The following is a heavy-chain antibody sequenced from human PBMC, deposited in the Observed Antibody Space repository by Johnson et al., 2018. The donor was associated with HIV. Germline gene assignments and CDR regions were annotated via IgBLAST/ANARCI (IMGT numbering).Heavy chain of an antibody. CDR2: IRYAGSNN. V-gene: IGHV3-30*02. D-gene: IGHD3-22*01. J-gene: IGHJ3*02. Sequence: QVQLVESGGGVVQPGGSLRLSCAASGFTFSSYDMHWVRQAPGKGLEWVASIRYAGSNNYSADSVKCRFTISRDNSKTTLYLQMNSLIAEYTAVYYGAEAGECYDSSGYYDAFDIWGQGTMVTVSS. CDR1: GFTFSSYD. CDR3: AEAGECYDSSGYYDAFDI.